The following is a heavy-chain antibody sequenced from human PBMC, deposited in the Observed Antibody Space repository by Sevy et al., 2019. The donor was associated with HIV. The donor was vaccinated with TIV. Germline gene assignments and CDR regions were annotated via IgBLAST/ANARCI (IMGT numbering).Heavy chain of an antibody. CDR3: ARSPGYCSGGSCYDYYYSMDV. CDR2: IYSGGST. Sequence: GGSLRLSCAASGFTVSSNYMSWVRQAPGKGLEWVSVIYSGGSTYYADSVKGRFTISRDNSKNTLYLQMNSLRAEDTAVYYCARSPGYCSGGSCYDYYYSMDVWGQGTTVTVSS. CDR1: GFTVSSNY. V-gene: IGHV3-53*01. D-gene: IGHD2-15*01. J-gene: IGHJ6*02.